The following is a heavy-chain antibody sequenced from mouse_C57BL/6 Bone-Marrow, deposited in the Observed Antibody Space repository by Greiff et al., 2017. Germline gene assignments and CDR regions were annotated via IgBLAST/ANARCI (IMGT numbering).Heavy chain of an antibody. J-gene: IGHJ4*01. D-gene: IGHD1-1*01. CDR1: GFSFNTYA. V-gene: IGHV10-1*01. CDR3: VRPAYYCCSYEAMDY. Sequence: VQLKESGGGLVQPKGSLKLSCAASGFSFNTYAMNWVRQAPGQGLEWVARIRSKRNNYATYYADSVKDRFTISRDDSESMLYLQMNNLKTEDTAMHYCVRPAYYCCSYEAMDYWGQGTSVTVSS. CDR2: IRSKRNNYAT.